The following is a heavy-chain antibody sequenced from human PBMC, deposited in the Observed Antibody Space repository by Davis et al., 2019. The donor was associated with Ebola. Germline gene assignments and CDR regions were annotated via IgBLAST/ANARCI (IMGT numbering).Heavy chain of an antibody. J-gene: IGHJ4*02. D-gene: IGHD3-3*01. CDR2: IYPSDSDT. Sequence: PGGSLRLSCKGSGYSFTSYWIGWVRQLPGKGLEWMGIIYPSDSDTRYSPSFQGQVTISADKSINTAYLQWSSLKASDTAMYYCARLRVALYYFDYWGQGTLVTVSS. CDR1: GYSFTSYW. CDR3: ARLRVALYYFDY. V-gene: IGHV5-51*01.